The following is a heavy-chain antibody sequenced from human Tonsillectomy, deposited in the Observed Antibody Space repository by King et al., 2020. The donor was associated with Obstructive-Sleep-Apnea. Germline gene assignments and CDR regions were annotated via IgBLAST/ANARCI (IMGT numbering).Heavy chain of an antibody. J-gene: IGHJ4*02. Sequence: QVQLQESGPGLVKPSETLSLTCTVSGGSISSSSYYWGWIRQPPGKGLEWIGSIYYSGSTYYNPSLKSRVTISVDTSKNQFSLKLSSVTAADTAIYYCARVQISGSNPIDYWGQGTLVTVSS. V-gene: IGHV4-39*07. CDR1: GGSISSSSYY. CDR2: IYYSGST. D-gene: IGHD1-26*01. CDR3: ARVQISGSNPIDY.